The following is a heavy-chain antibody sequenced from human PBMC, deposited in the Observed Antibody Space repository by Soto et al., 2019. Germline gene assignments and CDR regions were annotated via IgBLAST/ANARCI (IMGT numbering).Heavy chain of an antibody. D-gene: IGHD3-10*01. Sequence: SETLSLTCAVYGGSFSGYYWSWIRQPPGKGLEWIGEINHSGSTNYNPSLKSRVTISVDTSKNQFSLKLCSVTAADTAVYYCARGSRYPFTMVRGVTLSRGYGMDLWGQGTTVTVSS. CDR2: INHSGST. CDR3: ARGSRYPFTMVRGVTLSRGYGMDL. V-gene: IGHV4-34*01. J-gene: IGHJ6*02. CDR1: GGSFSGYY.